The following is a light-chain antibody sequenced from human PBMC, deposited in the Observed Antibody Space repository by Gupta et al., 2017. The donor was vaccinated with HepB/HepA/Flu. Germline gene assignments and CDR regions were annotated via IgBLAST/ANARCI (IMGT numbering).Light chain of an antibody. CDR2: HVS. Sequence: QSALTKPRSVSGSPGQSVPLSCTGTSSDVGTYDSVSWYQQHPGKAPKLIIYHVSERPSGVPNRFSGSKSGNTASLTISGLQAEDEADYFCCSYAGSDTNVFGTGTKVTVL. V-gene: IGLV2-11*01. CDR3: CSYAGSDTNV. J-gene: IGLJ1*01. CDR1: SSDVGTYDS.